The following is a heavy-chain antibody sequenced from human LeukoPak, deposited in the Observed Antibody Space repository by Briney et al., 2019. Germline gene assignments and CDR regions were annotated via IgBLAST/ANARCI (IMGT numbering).Heavy chain of an antibody. D-gene: IGHD1-26*01. CDR2: LSASGGST. J-gene: IGHJ4*02. CDR1: GFTFSNYA. V-gene: IGHV3-23*01. CDR3: AKVKWELIRGFDY. Sequence: GGSLRLSCAASGFTFSNYAMNWVRQAPGKGLEWVSGLSASGGSTYYADSVKGRFTISRDNSKNTLYLQMNSLKAEDTAVYYCAKVKWELIRGFDYWGQGTLGTVSS.